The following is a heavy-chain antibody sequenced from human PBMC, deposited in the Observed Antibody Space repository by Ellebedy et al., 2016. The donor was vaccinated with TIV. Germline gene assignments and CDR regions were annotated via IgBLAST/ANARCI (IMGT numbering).Heavy chain of an antibody. Sequence: MPSETLSLTCAVYGGSFSGYYWSWIRQPPGKGLEWIGEINHSGSTNYNPSLKSRVTISVDTSKNQFSLKLSSVTAADTAVYYCARLSRMVYASTPDYWGRGTLVTVSS. V-gene: IGHV4-34*01. D-gene: IGHD2-8*01. CDR1: GGSFSGYY. CDR3: ARLSRMVYASTPDY. J-gene: IGHJ4*02. CDR2: INHSGST.